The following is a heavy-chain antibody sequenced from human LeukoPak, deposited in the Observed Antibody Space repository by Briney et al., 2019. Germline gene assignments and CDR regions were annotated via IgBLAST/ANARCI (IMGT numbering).Heavy chain of an antibody. D-gene: IGHD4-11*01. Sequence: GGSLRLSGRPSGFTFSNYAINWGRQAPGKGLEGVAAISYDGIDIAYADSVRGRFPISRDNSKSTLYLQMSSLRAEDSALYYCAKHLFHYRKYNSDYGVLDTWGQGTLVTVSS. J-gene: IGHJ5*02. CDR1: GFTFSNYA. CDR3: AKHLFHYRKYNSDYGVLDT. CDR2: ISYDGIDI. V-gene: IGHV3-30*18.